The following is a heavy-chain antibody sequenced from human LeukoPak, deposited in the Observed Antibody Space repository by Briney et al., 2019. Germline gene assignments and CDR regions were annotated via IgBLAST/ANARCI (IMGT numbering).Heavy chain of an antibody. CDR2: IYYSGTT. Sequence: PSETLSLTCTVSIDSITNDNYFWGWIRQPPGKGLEWIASIYYSGTTYYSPSLKSRITISVDTSKNQFSLKLSSVTAADTAVYYCARDRFFGITGMVTHAFDIWGQGTMVTVSS. D-gene: IGHD1-20*01. V-gene: IGHV4-39*07. CDR1: IDSITNDNYF. CDR3: ARDRFFGITGMVTHAFDI. J-gene: IGHJ3*02.